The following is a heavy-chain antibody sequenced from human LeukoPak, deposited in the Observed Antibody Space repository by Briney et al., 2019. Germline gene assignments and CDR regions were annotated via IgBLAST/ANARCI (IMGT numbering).Heavy chain of an antibody. D-gene: IGHD6-6*01. CDR3: AKARGYSGSSSFDY. Sequence: GGSLRLSCAASGFTFSSYAMSWVRQAPGKGLEWVSAISGSGGSTYYADSVKGRFTISRDNAKNSLYLQMNSLGAEDTAVYYCAKARGYSGSSSFDYWGQGTLVTVSS. V-gene: IGHV3-23*01. CDR1: GFTFSSYA. J-gene: IGHJ4*02. CDR2: ISGSGGST.